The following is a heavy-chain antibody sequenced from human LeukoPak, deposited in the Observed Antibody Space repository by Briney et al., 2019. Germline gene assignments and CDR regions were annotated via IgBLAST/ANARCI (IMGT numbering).Heavy chain of an antibody. J-gene: IGHJ2*01. V-gene: IGHV4-59*08. CDR3: VYSSSWY. D-gene: IGHD6-13*01. CDR1: GGSITNYY. CDR2: IYYTGGT. Sequence: PSETLSLTCTVSGGSITNYYWAWIRQPPGKGLEWIGNIYYTGGTNYNPSLKSRVTISVDTSKNQFSLKLSSVTAADTAVYYCVYSSSWY.